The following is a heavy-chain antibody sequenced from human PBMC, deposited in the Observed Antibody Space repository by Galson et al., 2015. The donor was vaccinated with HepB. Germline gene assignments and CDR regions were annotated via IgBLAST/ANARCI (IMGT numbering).Heavy chain of an antibody. J-gene: IGHJ4*02. CDR3: ARDRVIRRGFDY. Sequence: SETLSLTCAVSGGSISSSNWWSWVRQPPGKGLEWIGEIYHSGSTNYNPSLKSRVTMSVDKSKNQFSLKLSSVTAAYTAVYYRARDRVIRRGFDYWGQGTLVTVSS. D-gene: IGHD3-16*02. CDR2: IYHSGST. V-gene: IGHV4-4*02. CDR1: GGSISSSNW.